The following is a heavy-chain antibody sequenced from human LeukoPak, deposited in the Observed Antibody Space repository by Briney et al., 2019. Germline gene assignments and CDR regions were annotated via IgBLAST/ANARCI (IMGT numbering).Heavy chain of an antibody. V-gene: IGHV3-21*01. CDR2: VSSSSSYI. CDR1: GFTFSSYS. Sequence: GGSLRLSCAASGFTFSSYSMNWVRQAPGKGLEWVSSVSSSSSYIYYAHSVKGRFTISRDNAKNSQFLQMDSMRVEDTAVYYCARVAMTSGGDRGYFYFYYMDVWGKGTMVTVSS. CDR3: ARVAMTSGGDRGYFYFYYMDV. D-gene: IGHD3-10*01. J-gene: IGHJ6*03.